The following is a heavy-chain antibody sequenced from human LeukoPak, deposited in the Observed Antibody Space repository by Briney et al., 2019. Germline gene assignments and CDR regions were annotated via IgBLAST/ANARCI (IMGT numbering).Heavy chain of an antibody. V-gene: IGHV3-20*01. D-gene: IGHD1-26*01. Sequence: PGGSLRLSCAASRFTFSSYGMSWVRQAPGKGLEWVSGINWNGGSTGYADSVKGRFTISRDNAKNSLYLQMNSLRAEDTALYHCARALYESGSSQAWFDPWGQGTLVTVSS. J-gene: IGHJ5*02. CDR1: RFTFSSYG. CDR2: INWNGGST. CDR3: ARALYESGSSQAWFDP.